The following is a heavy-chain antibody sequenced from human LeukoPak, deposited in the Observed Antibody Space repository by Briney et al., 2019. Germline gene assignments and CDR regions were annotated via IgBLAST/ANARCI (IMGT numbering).Heavy chain of an antibody. V-gene: IGHV1-24*01. CDR3: ATAGTLTGYSIPSYYYFYMDV. J-gene: IGHJ6*03. CDR2: FDPEDGET. D-gene: IGHD3-9*01. CDR1: GYSFTNYG. Sequence: ASVKVSCKASGYSFTNYGISWVRQAPGQGLEWMGSFDPEDGETIYAQKFQGRVTMTEDTSTDTAYMELSSLRSEDSAVYYCATAGTLTGYSIPSYYYFYMDVWGKGTTVTISS.